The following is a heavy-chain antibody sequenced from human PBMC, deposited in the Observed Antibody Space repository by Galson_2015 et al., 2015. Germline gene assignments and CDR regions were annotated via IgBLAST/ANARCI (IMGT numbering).Heavy chain of an antibody. CDR1: GFTFSSYG. V-gene: IGHV3-30*18. D-gene: IGHD5-12*01. CDR3: AKDQGGYDYYYYGMDV. CDR2: ISYDGSNK. J-gene: IGHJ6*02. Sequence: SLRLSCAASGFTFSSYGMHWVRQAPGKGLEWVAVISYDGSNKYYADSVKGRFTISRDNSKNTLYLQMNSLRAEDTAVYYCAKDQGGYDYYYYGMDVWGQGTTVTVSS.